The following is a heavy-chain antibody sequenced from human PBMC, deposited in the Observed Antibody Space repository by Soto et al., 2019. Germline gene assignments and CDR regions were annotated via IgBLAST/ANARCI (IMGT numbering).Heavy chain of an antibody. CDR2: FYWADDE. D-gene: IGHD3-16*02. CDR1: GFSLYTSGVG. Sequence: QITLKESGPTLVKPTQTLTLTCTFSGFSLYTSGVGVGWIRQPPGKALEWLALFYWADDESYSPSLKSRLTITKDTSKNQVVLTMTNMDPVDTATYYCVHLSWQNFDHWGQGTLVTVSS. V-gene: IGHV2-5*02. CDR3: VHLSWQNFDH. J-gene: IGHJ4*02.